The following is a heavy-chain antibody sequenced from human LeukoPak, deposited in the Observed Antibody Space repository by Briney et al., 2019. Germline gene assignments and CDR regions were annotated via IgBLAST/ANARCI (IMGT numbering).Heavy chain of an antibody. CDR1: GFTISFYW. Sequence: GGSLRLSCAASGFTISFYWMSWVRQAPGKGLEWVANINQVASERNYVDSVKGRFTISRDNAKNSLYLQMNSVRAEDTAMYYCVRDGGYYGPDSWGQGALVSVSS. V-gene: IGHV3-7*04. J-gene: IGHJ4*02. D-gene: IGHD3-10*01. CDR2: INQVASER. CDR3: VRDGGYYGPDS.